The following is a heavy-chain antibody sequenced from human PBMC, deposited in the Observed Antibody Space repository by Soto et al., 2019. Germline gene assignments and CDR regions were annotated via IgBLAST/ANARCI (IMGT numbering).Heavy chain of an antibody. D-gene: IGHD3-16*02. V-gene: IGHV3-74*01. CDR1: GVTFSSYW. Sequence: GGSQRLSCAASGVTFSSYWRHWVRQAPGKGLVWVSRINSDGSSTSYADSVKGRFTISRDNAKNTLYLQMNSLRAEDTAVYYCARDFIGSRNPYYYYYGMDVWGQGTTVTVSS. J-gene: IGHJ6*02. CDR2: INSDGSST. CDR3: ARDFIGSRNPYYYYYGMDV.